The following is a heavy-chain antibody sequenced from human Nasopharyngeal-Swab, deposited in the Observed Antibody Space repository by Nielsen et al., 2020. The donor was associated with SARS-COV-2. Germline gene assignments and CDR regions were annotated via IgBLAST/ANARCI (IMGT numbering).Heavy chain of an antibody. Sequence: GESLKISCAASGFTVSNYGMHWVRQAPGKGLEWVAHISYDGGTEYYADSVKGRFTISRDNSKNTLYLQMNSLRAEDTAVYYCASSAAKGLVDYWGQGTLVTVSS. D-gene: IGHD6-25*01. CDR1: GFTVSNYG. V-gene: IGHV3-30*03. CDR2: ISYDGGTE. CDR3: ASSAAKGLVDY. J-gene: IGHJ4*02.